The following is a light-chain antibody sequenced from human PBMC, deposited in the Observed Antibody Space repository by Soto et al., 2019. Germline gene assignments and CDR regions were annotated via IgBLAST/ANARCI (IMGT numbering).Light chain of an antibody. CDR1: QSVLKSSNNKNC. CDR3: QQYYSIPLT. J-gene: IGKJ3*01. Sequence: DIVMTPSPDSLAVSLGERATINCKSSQSVLKSSNNKNCLAWYQQKPGQPPKLLIYWASTRESGVPDRFSSSGSGTDFTLTISSLQAEDVAVYYCQQYYSIPLTFGPGTKVDIK. CDR2: WAS. V-gene: IGKV4-1*01.